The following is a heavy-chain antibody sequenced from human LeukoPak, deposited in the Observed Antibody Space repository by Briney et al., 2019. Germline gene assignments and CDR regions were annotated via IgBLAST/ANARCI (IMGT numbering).Heavy chain of an antibody. CDR2: IYSGGST. V-gene: IGHV3-66*02. CDR3: ARELLGFVDY. D-gene: IGHD1-26*01. CDR1: GFTFSSNY. Sequence: GGSLRLSCAASGFTFSSNYMSWVRQAPGKGLEWVSVIYSGGSTYYSDSVKGRFTISRDNSKNTLYLQMHSLRAEDTAVYYCARELLGFVDYWGQGTLVTVSS. J-gene: IGHJ4*02.